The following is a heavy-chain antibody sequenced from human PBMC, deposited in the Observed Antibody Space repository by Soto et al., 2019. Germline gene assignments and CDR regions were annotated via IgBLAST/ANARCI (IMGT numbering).Heavy chain of an antibody. CDR1: GGTFSSYA. J-gene: IGHJ5*02. V-gene: IGHV1-69*13. CDR3: ARYSSGSTLFDP. CDR2: IIPIFGTA. D-gene: IGHD6-19*01. Sequence: GASVKVSCKASGGTFSSYAISWVRQAPGQGLEWKGGIIPIFGTANYAQKFQGRVTITADESTSTAYMELSSLRSEYTAVYYCARYSSGSTLFDPWGQGTLVTVSS.